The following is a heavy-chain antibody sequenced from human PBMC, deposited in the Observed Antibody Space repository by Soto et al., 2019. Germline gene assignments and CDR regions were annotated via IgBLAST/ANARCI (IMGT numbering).Heavy chain of an antibody. V-gene: IGHV3-23*01. Sequence: PGGSLRLSCAASGFTFSSYAMSWVRQAPGKGLEWVSAISGSGGSTYYADSVKGRFTISRDNSKNTLYLQMNSLRAEDTAVYYCAKDLTPGYCSGGSCHGGFDYWGQGTLVTVSS. J-gene: IGHJ4*02. D-gene: IGHD2-15*01. CDR2: ISGSGGST. CDR3: AKDLTPGYCSGGSCHGGFDY. CDR1: GFTFSSYA.